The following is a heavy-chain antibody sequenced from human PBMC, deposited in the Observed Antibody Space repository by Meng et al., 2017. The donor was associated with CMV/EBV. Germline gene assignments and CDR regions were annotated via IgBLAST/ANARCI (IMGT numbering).Heavy chain of an antibody. D-gene: IGHD5-18*01. J-gene: IGHJ5*02. CDR1: GFTFSDYY. CDR3: ARPTAGYSYGLVIRNNWFDP. CDR2: ISSSGSTI. V-gene: IGHV3-11*04. Sequence: GESLKISCAASGFTFSDYYMSWIRQAPGKGLEWVSYISSSGSTIYYADSVKGRFTISRDNAKNSLYLQMNSLRAEDTAVYYCARPTAGYSYGLVIRNNWFDPWGQGTLVTVSS.